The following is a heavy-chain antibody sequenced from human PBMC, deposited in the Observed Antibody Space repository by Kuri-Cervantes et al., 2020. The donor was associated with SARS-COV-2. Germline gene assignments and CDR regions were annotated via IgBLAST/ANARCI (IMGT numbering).Heavy chain of an antibody. CDR2: IYTSGST. CDR1: GGSFSGYY. CDR3: ARDKGHCSDTSCYYYYMDV. J-gene: IGHJ6*03. Sequence: ESLKISCAVYGGSFSGYYWSWIRQPAGKGLEWIGRIYTSGSTNYNPSLKSRVTMSLDTSKNQFSLRLYSVTAADTAVYYCARDKGHCSDTSCYYYYMDVWGKGTTVTVSS. V-gene: IGHV4-4*07. D-gene: IGHD2-2*01.